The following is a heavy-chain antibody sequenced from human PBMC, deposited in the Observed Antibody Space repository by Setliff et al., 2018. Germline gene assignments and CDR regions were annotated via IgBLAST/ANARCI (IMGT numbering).Heavy chain of an antibody. Sequence: GESLKISCAVSGFTVSSNYMSWVRQAPGKGLEWVSVIYSGGSTYYTDSVKGRFTISRDSSKNTLYLQMNSLRAEDTAVYYCARGIVVVPAALDVWGKGTTVTVSS. J-gene: IGHJ6*04. CDR3: ARGIVVVPAALDV. D-gene: IGHD2-2*01. CDR2: IYSGGST. CDR1: GFTVSSNY. V-gene: IGHV3-66*02.